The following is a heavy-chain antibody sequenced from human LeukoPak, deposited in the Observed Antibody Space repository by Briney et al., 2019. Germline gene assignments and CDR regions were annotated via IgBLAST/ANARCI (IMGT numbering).Heavy chain of an antibody. CDR2: IYTSGST. J-gene: IGHJ4*02. CDR1: GDSLSSGDYY. Sequence: SETLSLTCTVSGDSLSSGDYYWSWIRQPAGKGLEWIGRIYTSGSTNYNPSLKSRVTISVDTSKNQFSLKLSSVTAADTAVYYCARDAAFGELEYWGQGTLVTVSS. CDR3: ARDAAFGELEY. D-gene: IGHD3-10*01. V-gene: IGHV4-61*02.